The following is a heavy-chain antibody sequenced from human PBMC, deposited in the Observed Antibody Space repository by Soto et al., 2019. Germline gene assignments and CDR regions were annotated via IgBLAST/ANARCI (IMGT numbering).Heavy chain of an antibody. CDR3: ATFSPLRLGGLGEFDY. CDR1: GYIFTDHG. J-gene: IGHJ4*02. D-gene: IGHD3-16*01. V-gene: IGHV1-18*04. CDR2: ISTYNGNT. Sequence: QVQLVQSGGEVKKPGASVKVSCKTSGYIFTDHGISWVRQAPGQGLEWMGWISTYNGNTNYAQNLQGRVTMTTDTSTTTACMELRSLRSEDTAVYYCATFSPLRLGGLGEFDYWGQGTLVTVSS.